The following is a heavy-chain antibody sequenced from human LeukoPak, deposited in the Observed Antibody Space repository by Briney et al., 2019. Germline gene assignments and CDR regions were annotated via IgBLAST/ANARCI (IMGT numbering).Heavy chain of an antibody. V-gene: IGHV3-48*01. J-gene: IGHJ5*02. CDR2: ISSSSSTL. CDR1: GFTFSSYS. CDR3: ARVGWPNWFDP. Sequence: GGSLRLSCAASGFTFSSYSMNWVRQAPGKGLEWVSYISSSSSTLYYADSVKGRFTISRDNAKNSLYLQMNSLRAEDTAVYFCARVGWPNWFDPWGQGTLDTVSS. D-gene: IGHD6-19*01.